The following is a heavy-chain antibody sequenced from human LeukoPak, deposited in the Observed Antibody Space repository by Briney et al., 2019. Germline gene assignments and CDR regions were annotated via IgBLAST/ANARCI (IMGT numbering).Heavy chain of an antibody. CDR3: AKDRDPYSSGTWDS. CDR1: GFTFNKYG. CDR2: RSDDGSAQ. V-gene: IGHV3-30*18. J-gene: IGHJ1*01. D-gene: IGHD3-22*01. Sequence: GRSLRLSCIASGFTFNKYGMHWVRQAPGKGLEWVAVRSDDGSAQHYADSVRGRFTISRDNSKNTLSLQMNSLRPEDTAMYFCAKDRDPYSSGTWDSWRQGTLVIVSS.